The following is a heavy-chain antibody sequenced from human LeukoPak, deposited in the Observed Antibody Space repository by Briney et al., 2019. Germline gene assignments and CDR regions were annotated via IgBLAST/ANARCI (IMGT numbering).Heavy chain of an antibody. CDR2: IYYSGST. J-gene: IGHJ5*02. CDR1: GGSISSYY. CDR3: AGGEPAAMGT. Sequence: SETLSLTCTVSGGSISSYYWSWIRQPPGKGLEWIGYIYYSGSTNYNLSLKSRVTISVDTSKNQFSLKLSSVTAADTAVYYCAGGEPAAMGTWGQGTLVTVSS. V-gene: IGHV4-59*01. D-gene: IGHD2-2*01.